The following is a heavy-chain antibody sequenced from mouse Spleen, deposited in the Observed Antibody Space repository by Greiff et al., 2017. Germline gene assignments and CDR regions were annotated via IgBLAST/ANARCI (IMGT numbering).Heavy chain of an antibody. D-gene: IGHD2-4*01. CDR1: GYTFTDYN. J-gene: IGHJ3*01. V-gene: IGHV1-18*01. CDR2: INPNNGGT. Sequence: VQLKQSGPELVKPGASVKIPCKASGYTFTDYNMDWVKQSHGKSLEWIGDINPNNGGTIYNQKFKGKATLTVDKSSSTAYMELRSLTSEDTAVYYCARRGSTMISAWFAYWGQGTLVTVSA. CDR3: ARRGSTMISAWFAY.